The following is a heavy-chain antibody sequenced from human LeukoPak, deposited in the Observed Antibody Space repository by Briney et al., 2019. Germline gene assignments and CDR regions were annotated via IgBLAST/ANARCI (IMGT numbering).Heavy chain of an antibody. V-gene: IGHV3-23*01. CDR1: GFTFSSYS. J-gene: IGHJ4*02. CDR3: AKDFSPFGGVIVMGSYFDY. D-gene: IGHD3-16*02. CDR2: ISGSGGST. Sequence: GGSLRLSCAASGFTFSSYSMNWVRQAPGKGLEWVSAISGSGGSTYYADSVKGRFTISRDNSKNTLYLQMNSLRAEDTAVYYCAKDFSPFGGVIVMGSYFDYWGQGTLVTVSS.